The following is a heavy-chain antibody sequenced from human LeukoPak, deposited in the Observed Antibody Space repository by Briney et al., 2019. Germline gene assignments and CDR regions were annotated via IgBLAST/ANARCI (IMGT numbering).Heavy chain of an antibody. D-gene: IGHD6-19*01. V-gene: IGHV3-30-3*01. J-gene: IGHJ4*02. CDR3: TRPYSSGWYGDLDH. Sequence: PGGSLRLSCAASGFSFSSYAVHWVRQAPGKGLEWVAVISYDGNNKYFADSVKGRFTISRDNSKNTLYLAMNSLRGDDTAVYYCTRPYSSGWYGDLDHWGQGTLVTVTS. CDR2: ISYDGNNK. CDR1: GFSFSSYA.